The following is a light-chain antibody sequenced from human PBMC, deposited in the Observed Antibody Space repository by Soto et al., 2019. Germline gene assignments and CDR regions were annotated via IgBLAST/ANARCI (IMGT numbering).Light chain of an antibody. Sequence: EIVLTQSPGTLSLSPGERATLSCRASQSVSSSYLVWYQQKPGQAPRLLIYGASSRATGIPDRFSGSGSETDFTLTISRLEPEDFAAYYCQQHTSSPHVYNFGQGNKLEIK. CDR3: QQHTSSPHVYN. CDR2: GAS. J-gene: IGKJ2*01. CDR1: QSVSSSY. V-gene: IGKV3-20*01.